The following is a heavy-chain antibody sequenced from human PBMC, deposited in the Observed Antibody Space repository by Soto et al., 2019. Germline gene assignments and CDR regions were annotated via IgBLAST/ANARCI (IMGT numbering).Heavy chain of an antibody. CDR1: GGSISSGDYY. D-gene: IGHD2-21*02. Sequence: QVQLQESGPGLVKPSQTLSLTCTVSGGSISSGDYYWSWIRQPPGKGLEWIGYIYYSGSTYYNPSLKSRVTISVDTSKNQFSLRLSSVTAADTAVYYCARQAYCGGDCYSRFRDAFDIWGQGTMVTVSS. CDR2: IYYSGST. CDR3: ARQAYCGGDCYSRFRDAFDI. J-gene: IGHJ3*02. V-gene: IGHV4-30-4*01.